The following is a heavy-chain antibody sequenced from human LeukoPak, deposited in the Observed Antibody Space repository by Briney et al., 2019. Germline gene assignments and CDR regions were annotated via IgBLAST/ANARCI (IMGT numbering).Heavy chain of an antibody. D-gene: IGHD3-9*01. V-gene: IGHV4-4*02. J-gene: IGHJ5*02. Sequence: SGTLPLTCAVSGGSISSSNWWSWVRQPPGKGLEWIGEIYHSGSTNYNPSLKSRVTISVDKSKNQFSLKLSSVTAADTAVYYCARGAYDILTGYYANWFDPWGQGTLVTDSS. CDR1: GGSISSSNW. CDR2: IYHSGST. CDR3: ARGAYDILTGYYANWFDP.